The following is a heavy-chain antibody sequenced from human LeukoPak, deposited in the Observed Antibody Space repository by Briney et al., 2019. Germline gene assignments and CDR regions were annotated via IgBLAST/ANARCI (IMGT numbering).Heavy chain of an antibody. Sequence: EASVKVSCKASGHTFTGYYIHWVRQAPGQGLEWMGWINPNSGGTKYAQSLQGRVTMTRDTSVATTYLELKSLTSNDTAVYYCAKGRGIIPRGRGLNWLDPWGQGTLVTVSS. CDR2: INPNSGGT. CDR1: GHTFTGYY. V-gene: IGHV1-2*02. CDR3: AKGRGIIPRGRGLNWLDP. J-gene: IGHJ5*02. D-gene: IGHD3-16*02.